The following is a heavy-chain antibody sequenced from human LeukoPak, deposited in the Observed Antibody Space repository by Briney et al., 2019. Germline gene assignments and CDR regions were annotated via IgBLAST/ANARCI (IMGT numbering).Heavy chain of an antibody. J-gene: IGHJ4*02. CDR1: GFTVSSNY. D-gene: IGHD5-24*01. Sequence: GGSLRLSCAASGFTVSSNYMSWVRQAPGKGLEWVSVIYSGGSTYYADSVKGRFIISRDNSKNTLYLQMNSLRAEDTAVYYCARRGDGYNLYYFDYWGQGTLVTVSS. CDR2: IYSGGST. CDR3: ARRGDGYNLYYFDY. V-gene: IGHV3-53*01.